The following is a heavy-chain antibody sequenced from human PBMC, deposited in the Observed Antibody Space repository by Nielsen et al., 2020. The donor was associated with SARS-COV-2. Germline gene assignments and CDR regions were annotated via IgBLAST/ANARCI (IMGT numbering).Heavy chain of an antibody. CDR1: GGSISSGGYY. CDR2: IYFSGRT. J-gene: IGHJ6*02. D-gene: IGHD5-12*01. V-gene: IGHV4-31*03. CDR3: ARESSGYDHYNYGMDV. Sequence: SETLSLTCTVSGGSISSGGYYWSWIRHHPGKGLEWIGYIYFSGRTCYNPSLKSRVTISVDTSKNQFSLSLRSVTAADTAVYNYARESSGYDHYNYGMDVWGQGTTVTVSS.